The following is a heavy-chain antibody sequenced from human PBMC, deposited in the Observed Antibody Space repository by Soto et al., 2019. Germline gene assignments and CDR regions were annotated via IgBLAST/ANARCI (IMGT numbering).Heavy chain of an antibody. CDR1: GFTFSDYY. V-gene: IGHV3-11*01. J-gene: IGHJ4*02. D-gene: IGHD2-2*01. CDR3: ASRRRYCSSTSCYFSY. Sequence: GGSLRLSCAASGFTFSDYYMSWIRQAPGKGLEWVSYISSSGSTIYYADSVKGRFTISRDNAKNSLYLQMNSLRAEDTAVYFCASRRRYCSSTSCYFSYWGQGTLVTVSS. CDR2: ISSSGSTI.